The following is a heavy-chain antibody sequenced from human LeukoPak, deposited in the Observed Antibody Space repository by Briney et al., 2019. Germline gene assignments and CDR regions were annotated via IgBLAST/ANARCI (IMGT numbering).Heavy chain of an antibody. Sequence: GGSLRLSCAASGFTFSYYAMHWVRQAPGKGLEWVAVISYDESSKYYADSVKGRFTISRDNPKNTLYLQLNSLRAEDTAVYYCARDVRRVVGAWGQGTLVTVSS. CDR2: ISYDESSK. V-gene: IGHV3-30-3*01. D-gene: IGHD2-15*01. CDR3: ARDVRRVVGA. J-gene: IGHJ5*02. CDR1: GFTFSYYA.